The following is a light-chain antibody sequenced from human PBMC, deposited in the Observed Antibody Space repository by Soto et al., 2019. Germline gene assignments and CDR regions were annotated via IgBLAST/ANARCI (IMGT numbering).Light chain of an antibody. Sequence: EIVLTQSPGTLSLSPGERATLSCRPSQSVSGNYLAWHQQKPGQAPRLLIYDASSRATGIPDRFSGSGSGSDFTLTISRLEPEDFAVYYCQQSGSSPYTFGQGTKLEIK. CDR1: QSVSGNY. CDR3: QQSGSSPYT. CDR2: DAS. V-gene: IGKV3-20*01. J-gene: IGKJ2*01.